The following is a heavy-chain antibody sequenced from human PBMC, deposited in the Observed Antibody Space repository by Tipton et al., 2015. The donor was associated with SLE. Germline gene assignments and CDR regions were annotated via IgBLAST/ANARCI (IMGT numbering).Heavy chain of an antibody. J-gene: IGHJ2*01. CDR2: IKSDGSEK. Sequence: GSLRLSCAASGFTFSSYWMAWVRQAPGKGLEWVAKIKSDGSEKHYVDSVKGRFTISRDNAKNSLFLQMSSLRAEDTALYYCARKGWYFDVWGRGTLVTVSS. CDR1: GFTFSSYW. V-gene: IGHV3-7*01. CDR3: ARKGWYFDV.